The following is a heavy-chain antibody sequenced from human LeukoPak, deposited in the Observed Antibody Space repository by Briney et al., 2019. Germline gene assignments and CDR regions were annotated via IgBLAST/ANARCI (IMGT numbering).Heavy chain of an antibody. D-gene: IGHD3-3*01. Sequence: ASVKVSCKASGCTFTSYGISWVRQAPGQGLEWMGWISAYNGNTNYAQKLQGRVTMTTDTSTSTAYMELRSLRSDDTAVYYCARMGDFWSGPNAFDYWGQGTLVTVSS. V-gene: IGHV1-18*01. J-gene: IGHJ4*02. CDR1: GCTFTSYG. CDR3: ARMGDFWSGPNAFDY. CDR2: ISAYNGNT.